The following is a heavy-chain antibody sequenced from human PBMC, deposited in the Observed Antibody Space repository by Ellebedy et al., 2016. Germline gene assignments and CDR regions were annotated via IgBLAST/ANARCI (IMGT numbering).Heavy chain of an antibody. CDR2: INPNSGGT. D-gene: IGHD6-13*01. CDR1: GYTFTGYY. Sequence: ASVKVSCXASGYTFTGYYMHWVRQAPGQGLEWMGWINPNSGGTNYAQKFQGRVTMTRDTSISTAYMELSRLRSDDTAVYYCARAAGGIAAAGEWFDYWGQGTLVTVSS. CDR3: ARAAGGIAAAGEWFDY. V-gene: IGHV1-2*02. J-gene: IGHJ4*02.